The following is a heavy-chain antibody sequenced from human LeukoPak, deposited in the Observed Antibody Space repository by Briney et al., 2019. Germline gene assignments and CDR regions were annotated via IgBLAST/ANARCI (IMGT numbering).Heavy chain of an antibody. CDR1: GFTFSSHS. Sequence: GGSLRLSCAASGFTFSSHSMNWVRQAPGKGLEWVSSISSSGRYIYYADSVKGRFTISRDNAKNSLYLQMNSLRAEDTAVYYCARQLVSYYYYYMDVWGKGTTVTVSS. V-gene: IGHV3-21*01. CDR2: ISSSGRYI. CDR3: ARQLVSYYYYYMDV. D-gene: IGHD6-13*01. J-gene: IGHJ6*03.